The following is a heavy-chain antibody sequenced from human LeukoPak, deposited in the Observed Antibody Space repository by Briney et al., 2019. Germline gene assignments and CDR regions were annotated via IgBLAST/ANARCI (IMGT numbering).Heavy chain of an antibody. CDR2: ISWNSGSI. Sequence: GGSLRLSCAASGFTFDDYAMHWVRQAPGKGLEWVSGISWNSGSIGYADSVKGRFTISRDNAKNSLYLQMNSLRAEDTALYYCAKQFCSGGSCYDAFDIWGQGTMVTVSS. CDR3: AKQFCSGGSCYDAFDI. D-gene: IGHD2-15*01. CDR1: GFTFDDYA. V-gene: IGHV3-9*01. J-gene: IGHJ3*02.